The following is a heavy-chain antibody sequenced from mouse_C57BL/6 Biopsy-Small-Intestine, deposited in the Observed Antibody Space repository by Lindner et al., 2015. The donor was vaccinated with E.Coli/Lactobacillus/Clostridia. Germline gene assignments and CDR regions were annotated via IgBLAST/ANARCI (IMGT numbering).Heavy chain of an antibody. Sequence: SVKVSCKSSGGSLTRYTISWVRQAPGQGLEWMGRIIPIVDIAHYGQRFQGRVTITADKSTGTAYMELSGLRSEDTAMYYCAREWLRDYFDYWGQGSLVTVSS. CDR1: GGSLTRYT. CDR2: IIPIVDIA. J-gene: IGHJ2*01. D-gene: IGHD1-3*01. V-gene: IGHV1-74*01. CDR3: AREWLRDYFDY.